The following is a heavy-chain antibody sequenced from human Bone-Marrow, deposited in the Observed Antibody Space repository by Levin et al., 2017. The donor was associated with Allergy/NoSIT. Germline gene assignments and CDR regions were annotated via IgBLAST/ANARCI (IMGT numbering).Heavy chain of an antibody. CDR1: GFSLSTSGMC. CDR3: ARVRQPLEYCSGGSCYPGVYAFDI. J-gene: IGHJ3*02. CDR2: IDWDDDK. V-gene: IGHV2-70*01. Sequence: SGPTLVKPTQTLTLTCTFSGFSLSTSGMCVSWIRQPPGKALEWLALIDWDDDKYYSTSLKTRLTISKDTSKNQVFLTMTNMDPVDTATYYCARVRQPLEYCSGGSCYPGVYAFDIWGQGTMVTVSS. D-gene: IGHD2-15*01.